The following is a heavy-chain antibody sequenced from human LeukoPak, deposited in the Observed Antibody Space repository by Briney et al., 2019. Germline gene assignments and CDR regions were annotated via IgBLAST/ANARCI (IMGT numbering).Heavy chain of an antibody. V-gene: IGHV1-18*04. D-gene: IGHD3-16*01. CDR1: GYTFTGYY. J-gene: IGHJ6*03. CDR2: ISAYNGNT. CDR3: ARGVGGAPSYYYYYYMDV. Sequence: ASVKVSCKASGYTFTGYYMHWVRQAPGQGLEWMGWISAYNGNTNYAQKLQGRVTMTTDTSTSTAYMELRSLRSDDTAVYYCARGVGGAPSYYYYYYMDVWGKGTTVTVSS.